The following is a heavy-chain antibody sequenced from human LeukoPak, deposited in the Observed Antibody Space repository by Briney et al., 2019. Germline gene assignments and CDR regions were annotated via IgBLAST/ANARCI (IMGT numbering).Heavy chain of an antibody. J-gene: IGHJ4*02. CDR3: ARSYSSSWQEIDY. CDR1: GGSISSSSYY. V-gene: IGHV4-39*01. CDR2: IYYSGST. D-gene: IGHD6-13*01. Sequence: SETLSLTCTVSGGSISSSSYYWGWIRQPPGKGLEWIGSIYYSGSTYYNPSLKSRVTISVDTSKNQFSLKLSSVTAADTAVYYCARSYSSSWQEIDYWGQGTLVTVSS.